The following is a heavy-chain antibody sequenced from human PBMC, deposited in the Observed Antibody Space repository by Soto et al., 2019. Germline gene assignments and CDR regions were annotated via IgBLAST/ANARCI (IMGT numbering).Heavy chain of an antibody. Sequence: PSETLSLTCTVSGGSISSYYWSWIRQPPGKGLEWIGYIYYSGSTNYNPSLKSRVTISVDTSKNQFSLKLSSVTAADTAVYYCARGVDTAMVRIWFDSWGEGTLVTVSS. CDR3: ARGVDTAMVRIWFDS. CDR1: GGSISSYY. V-gene: IGHV4-59*12. D-gene: IGHD5-18*01. CDR2: IYYSGST. J-gene: IGHJ5*01.